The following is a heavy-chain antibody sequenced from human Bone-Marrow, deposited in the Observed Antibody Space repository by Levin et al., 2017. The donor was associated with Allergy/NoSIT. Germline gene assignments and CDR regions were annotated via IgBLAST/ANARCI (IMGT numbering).Heavy chain of an antibody. Sequence: SQTLSLTCAVYGGSFSGYYWTWLRQPPGKGLEWIGQIHQSGNTNDNPSLKSRVTMSVDTSKNQFSLRLESLTAADTAVYYCASGPMGVGASGYSFDSWGQGTLVTVSS. CDR2: IHQSGNT. J-gene: IGHJ4*02. D-gene: IGHD1-26*01. CDR1: GGSFSGYY. V-gene: IGHV4-34*01. CDR3: ASGPMGVGASGYSFDS.